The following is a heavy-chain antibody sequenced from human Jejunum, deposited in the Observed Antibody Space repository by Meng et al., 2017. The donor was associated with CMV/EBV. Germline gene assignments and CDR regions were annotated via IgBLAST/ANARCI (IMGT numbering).Heavy chain of an antibody. CDR3: TGTPYGDFWSAYYTTYLDY. Sequence: INYNSWSWIRQSARKGLEWIGSVSYSGSTNCNPSLKSRVTISVDTSKNQFSLKLSSVTAADTAVYYCTGTPYGDFWSAYYTTYLDYWGQGTLVTVSS. CDR2: VSYSGST. V-gene: IGHV4-59*01. J-gene: IGHJ4*02. CDR1: INYNS. D-gene: IGHD3-3*01.